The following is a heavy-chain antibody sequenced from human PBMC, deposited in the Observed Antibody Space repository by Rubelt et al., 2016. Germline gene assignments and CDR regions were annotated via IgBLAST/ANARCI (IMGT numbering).Heavy chain of an antibody. J-gene: IGHJ5*02. CDR3: ARPERFFGPFDP. D-gene: IGHD1-1*01. Sequence: PSFQGQVTISADKSISTAYLQWSSLKASDTAMYYCARPERFFGPFDPWGQGSLVTVSS. V-gene: IGHV5-51*01.